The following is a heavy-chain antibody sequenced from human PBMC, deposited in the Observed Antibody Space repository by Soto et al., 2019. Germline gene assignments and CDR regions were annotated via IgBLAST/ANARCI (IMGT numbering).Heavy chain of an antibody. CDR2: INHSGAT. D-gene: IGHD1-1*01. CDR3: ARGIISTPAVQGDAPDNCYFDS. CDR1: GGSFSGYF. Sequence: SETLSLTCAVYGGSFSGYFWSWIRQPPGKGLEWIGDINHSGATNQSPSLKSRVTISVDTSKNQFSLKLKSLTAADTAVYYCARGIISTPAVQGDAPDNCYFDSWGLGTLVTVSS. V-gene: IGHV4-34*01. J-gene: IGHJ4*02.